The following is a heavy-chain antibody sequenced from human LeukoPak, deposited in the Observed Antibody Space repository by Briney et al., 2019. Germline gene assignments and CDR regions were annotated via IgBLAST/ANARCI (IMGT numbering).Heavy chain of an antibody. CDR1: GGSISSYY. J-gene: IGHJ4*02. CDR3: ARYSSFTRIYLDY. D-gene: IGHD2-21*01. Sequence: ETSETLSLTCTVSGGSISSYYWSWIRQPPGKGLEWIGYIYYSGSTNYNPSLKSRVTISVDTSKNQFSLKLSSVTAADTAVYYCARYSSFTRIYLDYWGQGTLVTVSS. V-gene: IGHV4-59*01. CDR2: IYYSGST.